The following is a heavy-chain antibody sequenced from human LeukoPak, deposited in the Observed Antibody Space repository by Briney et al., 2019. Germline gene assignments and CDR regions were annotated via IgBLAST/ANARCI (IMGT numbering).Heavy chain of an antibody. V-gene: IGHV3-21*01. CDR3: AGRSCSNGVCSFDP. J-gene: IGHJ5*02. CDR1: GFTFSSYS. CDR2: ISSGSTFI. Sequence: PGGSLRLSCAASGFTFSSYSMNWVRQAPGKGLEWVSSISSGSTFIYYADAVKGRFTISRDNAKNSLYLQLSSLRAEDTAVYYCAGRSCSNGVCSFDPWGQGTLVTVSS. D-gene: IGHD2-8*01.